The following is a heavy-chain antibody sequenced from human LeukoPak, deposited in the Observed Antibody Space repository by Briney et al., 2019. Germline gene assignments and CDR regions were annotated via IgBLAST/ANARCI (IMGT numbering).Heavy chain of an antibody. D-gene: IGHD3-10*01. Sequence: SETPSLTCAVYGGSFSGYYWSWIRQPPGKGLEWIGEINHSGSTNYNPSLKSRVTISVDTSKNQFSLKLSSVTAADTAVYYCARADKRTGSGDERRYYFDYWGQGTLVTVSS. CDR2: INHSGST. CDR1: GGSFSGYY. CDR3: ARADKRTGSGDERRYYFDY. J-gene: IGHJ4*02. V-gene: IGHV4-34*01.